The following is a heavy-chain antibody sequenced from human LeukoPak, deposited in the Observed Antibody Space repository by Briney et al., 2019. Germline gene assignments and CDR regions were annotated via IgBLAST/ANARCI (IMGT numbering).Heavy chain of an antibody. Sequence: GASVKVSCKASGYTFTSYYMHWVRQAPGQGLEWMGLINPTGGSTGYAQKFQGRVTMTEDTSTDTTYMELSSLRSEDTAVYYCATEVGATSFAFDYWGQGTLVTVSS. V-gene: IGHV1-46*01. CDR2: INPTGGST. J-gene: IGHJ4*02. CDR3: ATEVGATSFAFDY. CDR1: GYTFTSYY. D-gene: IGHD1-26*01.